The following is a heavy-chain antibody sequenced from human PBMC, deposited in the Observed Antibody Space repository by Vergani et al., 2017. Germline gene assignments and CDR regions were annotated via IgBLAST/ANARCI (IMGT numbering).Heavy chain of an antibody. Sequence: QMQLQESGPGLVKASETLSLTCTVSGDSIISSSYYWGWIRQPPGKGLEWIGSIYNSGNGDSSSSLKSRVTISADTSKNQLSLRLTSVTAADTAVYYCASGKYYSDSTSHFRGRYFDVWGRGTLVTVPS. J-gene: IGHJ2*01. CDR1: GDSIISSSYY. V-gene: IGHV4-39*01. CDR2: IYNSGNG. D-gene: IGHD3-16*01. CDR3: ASGKYYSDSTSHFRGRYFDV.